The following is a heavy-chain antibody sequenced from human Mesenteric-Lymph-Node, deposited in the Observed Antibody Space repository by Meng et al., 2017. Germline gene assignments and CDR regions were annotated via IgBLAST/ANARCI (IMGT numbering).Heavy chain of an antibody. Sequence: ESGPGLWQPSGSLSLTFSVSVGSIISSVWWSWVRQSPGKGLEWIGEIFHSGSTQYNPSLKSRATISVDKSKNQFTLKLTSLTAADTATYYCARFDISTSGRGDYWGQGILVTVSS. CDR2: IFHSGST. CDR3: ARFDISTSGRGDY. D-gene: IGHD1-26*01. CDR1: VGSIISSVW. V-gene: IGHV4-4*02. J-gene: IGHJ4*02.